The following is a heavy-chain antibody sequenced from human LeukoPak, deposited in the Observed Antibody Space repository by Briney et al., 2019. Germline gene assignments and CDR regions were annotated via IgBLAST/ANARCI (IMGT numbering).Heavy chain of an antibody. V-gene: IGHV4-59*12. Sequence: PSETLSLTCTVSGGSISTDYWTWIRQPPGKGLEWIGYIHDSGNTNYNPSLKSRVTISVDTSKTQFSLKLSSVTAADTAVYYCARIILWRGGFDPWGQGTLVTVSS. D-gene: IGHD2-21*01. CDR1: GGSISTDY. CDR2: IHDSGNT. J-gene: IGHJ5*02. CDR3: ARIILWRGGFDP.